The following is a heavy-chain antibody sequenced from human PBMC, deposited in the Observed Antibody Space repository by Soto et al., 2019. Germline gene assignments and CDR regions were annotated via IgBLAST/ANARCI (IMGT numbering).Heavy chain of an antibody. J-gene: IGHJ3*02. D-gene: IGHD3-10*01. V-gene: IGHV3-33*01. CDR1: GFAFSNYG. CDR2: IPNDGSYD. CDR3: VGDDALPDYGLDI. Sequence: QLHLVESGGGVVQPGTSLRLSCTASGFAFSNYGMHWVRQAPGKGLEWVAVIPNDGSYDYYTDSVKGRFTISRDNSKNTLYWQMNSLRVEDTAVYYCVGDDALPDYGLDIWGQGTMVTVSS.